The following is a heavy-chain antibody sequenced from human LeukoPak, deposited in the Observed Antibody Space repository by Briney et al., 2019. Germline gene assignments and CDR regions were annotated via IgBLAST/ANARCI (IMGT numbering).Heavy chain of an antibody. D-gene: IGHD3-10*01. J-gene: IGHJ4*02. CDR3: AKRGVVIRGILVIGYHPEAYHYDH. Sequence: GGSLRLSCVVSGFSLSNYAMSWVRQAPGKGLEWVSYISEKGGSTTYADSAKGRFTISRDNSLNTVYLQWNSLRAEDTAVYFCAKRGVVIRGILVIGYHPEAYHYDHWGQGTLVTVSS. V-gene: IGHV3-23*01. CDR2: ISEKGGST. CDR1: GFSLSNYA.